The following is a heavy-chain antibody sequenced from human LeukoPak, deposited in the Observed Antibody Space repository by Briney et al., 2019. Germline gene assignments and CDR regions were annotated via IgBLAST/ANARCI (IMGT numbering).Heavy chain of an antibody. D-gene: IGHD3-16*01. J-gene: IGHJ6*02. Sequence: PGGSLRLSRAASGFTFSSYSMNWVRQAPRKGLEWVSYISSSSSTIYYADSVKGRFTIPRDNAKNSLYLQMNSLRDEDTGVYYCARDREGGAYYYYGMDVWGQGTTVTVSS. V-gene: IGHV3-48*02. CDR2: ISSSSSTI. CDR3: ARDREGGAYYYYGMDV. CDR1: GFTFSSYS.